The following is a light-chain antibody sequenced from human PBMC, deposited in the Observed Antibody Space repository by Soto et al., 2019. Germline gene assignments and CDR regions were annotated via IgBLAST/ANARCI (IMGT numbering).Light chain of an antibody. J-gene: IGKJ1*01. CDR3: QQSYDMPWT. CDR1: QNIKIW. Sequence: DIQITQSPSTLSASVGDRVTITCRASQNIKIWMAWYQQKSGKAPKLIIYNGSTLQSGVPSRSSGSGSGTEYSLTISSLQPEDFAVYYCQQSYDMPWTFGQGTKVDIK. CDR2: NGS. V-gene: IGKV1-5*01.